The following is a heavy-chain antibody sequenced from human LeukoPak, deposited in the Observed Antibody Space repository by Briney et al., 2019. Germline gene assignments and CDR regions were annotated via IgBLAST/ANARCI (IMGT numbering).Heavy chain of an antibody. CDR1: GGSISSGSYY. D-gene: IGHD1-26*01. CDR3: AREGPISGSYAAFDI. V-gene: IGHV4-61*02. Sequence: PSQTLSLTCTVSGGSISSGSYYWSWIRQPAGKGLEWIGRIYTSGSTNYNPSLKSRVTISVDTSKNQFSLKLSSVTAADTAVYYCAREGPISGSYAAFDIWGQGTMVTVSS. CDR2: IYTSGST. J-gene: IGHJ3*02.